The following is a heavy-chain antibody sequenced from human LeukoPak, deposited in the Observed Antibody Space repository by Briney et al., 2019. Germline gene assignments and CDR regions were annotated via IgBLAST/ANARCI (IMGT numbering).Heavy chain of an antibody. J-gene: IGHJ4*02. D-gene: IGHD3-10*01. CDR3: ARGDGSGSYFYY. CDR1: GGTFSSYA. CDR2: IIPIFGTA. Sequence: SVKVSCKASGGTFSSYAISWVRQAPGQGLEWMGGIIPIFGTANYAQKFQGRVTITADESTSTAYMELSSPRSEDTAVYYCARGDGSGSYFYYWGQGTLVTVSS. V-gene: IGHV1-69*13.